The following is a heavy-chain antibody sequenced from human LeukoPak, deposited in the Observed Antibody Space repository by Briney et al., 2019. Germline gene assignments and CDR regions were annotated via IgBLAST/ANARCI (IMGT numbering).Heavy chain of an antibody. Sequence: PSETLSLTCTVSGGSVSSGSYYWSWIRQPPGKGLEWIGYIYYSGSTNYNPSLKSRVIISVDTSKNQFSLKLSSVTAADTAVYYCARFNSGYDRSFDYWGQGTLVTVSS. D-gene: IGHD5-12*01. J-gene: IGHJ4*02. CDR3: ARFNSGYDRSFDY. V-gene: IGHV4-61*01. CDR1: GGSVSSGSYY. CDR2: IYYSGST.